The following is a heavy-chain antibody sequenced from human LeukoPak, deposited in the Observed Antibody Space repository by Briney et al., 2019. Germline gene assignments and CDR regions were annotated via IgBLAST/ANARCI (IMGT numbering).Heavy chain of an antibody. D-gene: IGHD6-19*01. V-gene: IGHV1-18*03. J-gene: IGHJ4*02. CDR1: GYTFTSYG. CDR3: ARDSEIVAGPFDY. Sequence: ASVKVSCKASGYTFTSYGISWVRQAPGQGLEWMGWISAYNGYTKYAQNLQGRVTITRDTSASTAYMELNSLRSEDMAVYYCARDSEIVAGPFDYWGQGTLVTVSS. CDR2: ISAYNGYT.